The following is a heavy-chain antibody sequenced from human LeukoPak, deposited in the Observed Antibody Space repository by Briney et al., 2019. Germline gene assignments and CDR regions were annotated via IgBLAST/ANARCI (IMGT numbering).Heavy chain of an antibody. V-gene: IGHV1-69*04. CDR1: GGTFSSYA. CDR2: IIPILGIA. CDR3: ARGNPPVDTAMNYNWFDP. J-gene: IGHJ5*02. Sequence: ASVKVSCKASGGTFSSYAISWVRQAPGQGLEWMGRIIPILGIANYAQKLQGRVTMTTDTSTSTAYMDLRSLRSDDTAVYYCARGNPPVDTAMNYNWFDPWGQGTLVTVSS. D-gene: IGHD5-18*01.